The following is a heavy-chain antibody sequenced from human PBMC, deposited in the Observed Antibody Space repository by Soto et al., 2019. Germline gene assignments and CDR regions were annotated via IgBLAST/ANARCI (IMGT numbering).Heavy chain of an antibody. CDR1: GYTFTSYD. D-gene: IGHD3-3*01. CDR2: MNPNSGNT. CDR3: ARGCYDFWSGYYFVDYYYYMEV. J-gene: IGHJ6*03. Sequence: ASVKVSCKASGYTFTSYDINWVRQATGQGLEWMGWMNPNSGNTGYAQKFQGRVTMTRNTSISTAYMELSSLRSEDTAVYYCARGCYDFWSGYYFVDYYYYMEVWGKGTTVTVSS. V-gene: IGHV1-8*01.